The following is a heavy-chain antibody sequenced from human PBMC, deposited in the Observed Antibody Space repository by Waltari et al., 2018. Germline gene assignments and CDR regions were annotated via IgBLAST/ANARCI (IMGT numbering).Heavy chain of an antibody. CDR2: ISDRGVST. Sequence: EVQLLESGGGLVQPGGSLRLSGAASGFTFSSYAMTWVRQAPGKGLKWVSSISDRGVSTYYADSVKGRFTISRDNSKNTLFLQMNSLSAADTAVYYCATVKYGSGSASWGQGTLVTVSS. D-gene: IGHD3-10*01. J-gene: IGHJ4*02. CDR1: GFTFSSYA. V-gene: IGHV3-23*01. CDR3: ATVKYGSGSAS.